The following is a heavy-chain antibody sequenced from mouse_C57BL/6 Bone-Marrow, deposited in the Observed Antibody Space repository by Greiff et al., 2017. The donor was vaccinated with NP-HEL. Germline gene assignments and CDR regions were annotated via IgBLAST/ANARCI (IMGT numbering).Heavy chain of an antibody. J-gene: IGHJ1*03. V-gene: IGHV6-3*01. CDR1: GFTFSNYW. CDR3: TGTTVVAKGDWYFDV. CDR2: IRLKSDNYAT. Sequence: EVKLMESGGGLVQPGGSMKLSCVASGFTFSNYWMNWVRQSPEKGLEWVAQIRLKSDNYATHYAESVKGRFTISRDDSKSSGYLQMNNLRAEDTGIYYCTGTTVVAKGDWYFDVWGTGTTVTVSS. D-gene: IGHD1-1*01.